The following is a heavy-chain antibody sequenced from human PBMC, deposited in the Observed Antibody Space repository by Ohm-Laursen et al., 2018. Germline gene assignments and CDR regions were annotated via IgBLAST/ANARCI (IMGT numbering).Heavy chain of an antibody. CDR2: IIPIFGTA. D-gene: IGHD4-17*01. V-gene: IGHV1-69*13. J-gene: IGHJ5*02. CDR1: GGTFSSYA. Sequence: GASVKVSCKASGGTFSSYAISWVRQAPGQGLEWMGGIIPIFGTANYAQKFQGRVTITADESTSTAYMELSSLRSEDTAVYYCARAHDYARHWFDPWGQGTLVTVSS. CDR3: ARAHDYARHWFDP.